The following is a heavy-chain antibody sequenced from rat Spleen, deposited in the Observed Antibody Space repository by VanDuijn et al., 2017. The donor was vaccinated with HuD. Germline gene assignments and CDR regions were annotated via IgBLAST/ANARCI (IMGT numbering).Heavy chain of an antibody. V-gene: IGHV5-7*01. J-gene: IGHJ2*01. CDR3: AVAGYGY. CDR1: GFTFSDYY. Sequence: EVQLVESGGGLVQPGRSLKLSCAASGFTFSDYYMAWVRQAPTKGLEWVASISHDGSGTDYRDSVKGRFTISRDYAKNTLYLQLSSLRSEDTATYYCAVAGYGYWGQGVMVTVSS. D-gene: IGHD4-3*01. CDR2: ISHDGSGT.